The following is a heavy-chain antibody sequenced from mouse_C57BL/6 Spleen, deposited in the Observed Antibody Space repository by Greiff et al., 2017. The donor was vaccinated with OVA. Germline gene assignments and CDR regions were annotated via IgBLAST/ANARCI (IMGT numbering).Heavy chain of an antibody. J-gene: IGHJ3*01. Sequence: QVQLQQPGAELVKPGASVKMSCKASGYTFTSYWITWVKQRPGQGLEWIGDIYPGSGSTNYTEKFKSKATLTVDTSSSTAYMQLSSLTSEDSAVYYCARSGGNYVTWFAYWGQGTLVTVSA. CDR3: ARSGGNYVTWFAY. D-gene: IGHD2-1*01. V-gene: IGHV1-55*01. CDR2: IYPGSGST. CDR1: GYTFTSYW.